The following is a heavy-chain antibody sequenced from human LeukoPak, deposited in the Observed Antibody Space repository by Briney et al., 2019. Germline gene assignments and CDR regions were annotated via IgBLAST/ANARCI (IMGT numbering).Heavy chain of an antibody. CDR2: VNNDGSST. V-gene: IGHV3-74*01. CDR3: ARSSYPYYFDY. J-gene: IGHJ4*02. CDR1: GFSFSSYW. Sequence: QPGGSPRLSCGASGFSFSSYWMHWVRQAPGKGLMWVSRVNNDGSSTTYADSVEGRFTISRDNARNTLYLQMNGLRAEDTAVYYCARSSYPYYFDYWGQGTLVTVSS. D-gene: IGHD6-19*01.